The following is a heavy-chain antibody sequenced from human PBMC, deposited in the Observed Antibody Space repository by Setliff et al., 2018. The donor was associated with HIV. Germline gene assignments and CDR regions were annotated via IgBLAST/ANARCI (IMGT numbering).Heavy chain of an antibody. CDR1: GFTFSSYG. CDR2: IKCDGSEK. J-gene: IGHJ4*02. Sequence: PGGSLRLSCAASGFTFSSYGMHWVCQAPEKGLEWVADIKCDGSEKYYVDSVKGRLTISRDNAKNSLYLQVNSLRAGDMTVYYCVRGHAVQPPGNSDWGQGTLVTVSS. V-gene: IGHV3-7*03. CDR3: VRGHAVQPPGNSD. D-gene: IGHD4-4*01.